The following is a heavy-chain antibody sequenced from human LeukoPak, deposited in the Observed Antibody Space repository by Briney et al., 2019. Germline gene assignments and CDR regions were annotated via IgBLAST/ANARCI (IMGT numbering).Heavy chain of an antibody. J-gene: IGHJ4*02. CDR1: GGSISSGDYY. Sequence: SETLSLTCTVSGGSISSGDYYWSWIRQPPGKGLEWIGYIYYSGSTYYNPSLKSRVTISVDTSKNQLSLKLSSVTAADTAVYYCARKTRGYYFDYWGQGTLVTVSS. CDR2: IYYSGST. V-gene: IGHV4-30-4*01. CDR3: ARKTRGYYFDY.